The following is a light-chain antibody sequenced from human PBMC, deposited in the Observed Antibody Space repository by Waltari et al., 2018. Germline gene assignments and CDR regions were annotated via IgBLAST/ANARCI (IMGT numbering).Light chain of an antibody. J-gene: IGKJ2*01. CDR1: QSVSSN. Sequence: LVMTQSPATLSVSPGERATLSCRASQSVSSNLAWYQQKPGQAPRLPIFGASTRATGIPARFSGSGSGTEFTLTISSLQSEDFAIYYCQQYNNWPYTFGQGTKLEIK. V-gene: IGKV3-15*01. CDR2: GAS. CDR3: QQYNNWPYT.